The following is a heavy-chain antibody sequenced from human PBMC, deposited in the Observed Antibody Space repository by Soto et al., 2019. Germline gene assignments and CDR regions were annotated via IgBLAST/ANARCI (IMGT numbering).Heavy chain of an antibody. V-gene: IGHV1-3*01. Sequence: PRASVKVSCKASGYTFINYAMHWVRQAPGQRLEWMGWINAANGNTKYLQKFQGRVTITRDTSASTAYMELSSLKSEDTAVYYCARGPVRNWFDPWGQGTLVTVSS. D-gene: IGHD2-2*01. CDR3: ARGPVRNWFDP. CDR2: INAANGNT. CDR1: GYTFINYA. J-gene: IGHJ5*02.